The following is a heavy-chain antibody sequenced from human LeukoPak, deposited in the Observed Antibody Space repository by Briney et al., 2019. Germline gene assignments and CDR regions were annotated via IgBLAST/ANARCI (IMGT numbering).Heavy chain of an antibody. J-gene: IGHJ4*02. CDR2: IYYSGST. V-gene: IGHV4-59*08. CDR3: ARRYYDILTGALVWFDY. CDR1: GGSISSYY. Sequence: SETLSLTCTVPGGSISSYYWSWIRQPPGKGLEWIGYIYYSGSTNYNPSLKSRVTISVDTSKNQFSLKLSSVTAADTAVYYCARRYYDILTGALVWFDYWGQGTLVTVSS. D-gene: IGHD3-9*01.